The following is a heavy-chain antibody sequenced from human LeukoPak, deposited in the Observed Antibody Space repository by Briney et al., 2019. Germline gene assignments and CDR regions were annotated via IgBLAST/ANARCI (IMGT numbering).Heavy chain of an antibody. CDR1: GFTFSSYS. J-gene: IGHJ4*02. CDR3: ARTGSYSDYFDY. V-gene: IGHV3-21*04. Sequence: GGFLRLSRAASGFTFSSYSMNWVRQAPGKGLEWVSSISSSSSYIYYADSVKGRFTISRDNAKNSLYLQMNSLRAEDTAVYYCARTGSYSDYFDYWGQGTLVTVSS. CDR2: ISSSSSYI. D-gene: IGHD1-26*01.